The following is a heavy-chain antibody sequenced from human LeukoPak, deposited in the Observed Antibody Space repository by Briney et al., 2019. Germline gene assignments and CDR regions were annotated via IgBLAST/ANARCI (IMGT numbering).Heavy chain of an antibody. CDR2: IYPADSDI. D-gene: IGHD5-18*01. CDR3: ARSGPAMTFDY. Sequence: GESLKISCRGSGYRFTSYWIGWVRQMPGKGLEWMGIIYPADSDIRYSPSFQGQVTISADKSISSAYLQWSSLRTSDTAMYYCARSGPAMTFDYWGQGTLVTVSS. CDR1: GYRFTSYW. J-gene: IGHJ4*02. V-gene: IGHV5-51*01.